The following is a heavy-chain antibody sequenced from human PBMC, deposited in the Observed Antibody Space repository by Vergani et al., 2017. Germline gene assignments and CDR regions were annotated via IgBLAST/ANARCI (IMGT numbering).Heavy chain of an antibody. CDR2: MNPNSGNT. V-gene: IGHV1-8*01. CDR1: GYTFTSYD. D-gene: IGHD3-3*01. CDR3: AGGARGVYYDFWSDPDGTIDY. J-gene: IGHJ4*02. Sequence: QVQLVQSGAEVKKPGASVKVSCKASGYTFTSYDINWVRQATGQGLEWMGWMNPNSGNTGYAQKFQGRVTMTRNTSISTAYMELGSLGSEDTAVYYCAGGARGVYYDFWSDPDGTIDYWGQGTLVTVSS.